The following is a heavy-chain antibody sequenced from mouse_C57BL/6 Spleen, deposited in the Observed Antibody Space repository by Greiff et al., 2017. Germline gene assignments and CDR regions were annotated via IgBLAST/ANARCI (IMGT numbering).Heavy chain of an antibody. CDR2: IDPANGNT. D-gene: IGHD2-3*01. V-gene: IGHV14-3*01. Sequence: VQLKESVAELVRPGASVKLSCTASGFNIKNTYMHWVKQRPEQGLEWIGRIDPANGNTKYAPKFQGKATITADTSSNTAYLQLSSLTSEDTAIYSCAPIYDGPPWFAYWGQGTLVTVSA. CDR1: GFNIKNTY. CDR3: APIYDGPPWFAY. J-gene: IGHJ3*01.